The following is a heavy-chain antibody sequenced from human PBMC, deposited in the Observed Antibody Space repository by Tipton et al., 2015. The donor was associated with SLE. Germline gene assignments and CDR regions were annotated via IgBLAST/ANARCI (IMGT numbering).Heavy chain of an antibody. V-gene: IGHV3-48*03. D-gene: IGHD6-13*01. CDR2: ISSSGSTI. CDR1: GFTFSSYE. CDR3: AREAGIAAAGKNCYYYYMDV. J-gene: IGHJ6*03. Sequence: VQLVQSGGGLVQPGGSLRLSCAASGFTFSSYEMNWVRQAPGKGLEWVSYISSSGSTIYYADSVKGRFTISRDNAKNSLYLQMNSLRAEDTAVYYCAREAGIAAAGKNCYYYYMDVWGKGTTVTVSS.